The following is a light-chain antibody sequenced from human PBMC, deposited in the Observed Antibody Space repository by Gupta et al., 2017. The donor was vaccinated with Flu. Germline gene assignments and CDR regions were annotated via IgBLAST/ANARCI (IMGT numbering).Light chain of an antibody. CDR3: AAWDDSLNGHYV. J-gene: IGLJ1*01. CDR1: SSNIGSNP. Sequence: QSVLAQPPSASATPGQRVTISCSGSSSNIGSNPVNWYQQVPGTAPKLLIYGNSQRPSGVPDRFSGSKSGTSASLAISGLQSEDEADYYCAAWDDSLNGHYVFGTGTKVTVL. CDR2: GNS. V-gene: IGLV1-44*01.